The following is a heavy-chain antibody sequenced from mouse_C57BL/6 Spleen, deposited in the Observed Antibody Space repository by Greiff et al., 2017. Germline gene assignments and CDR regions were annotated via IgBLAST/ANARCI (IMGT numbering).Heavy chain of an antibody. Sequence: QVQLQQSGAELVKPGASVKLSCKASGYTFTSYWMHWVKQRPGRGLEWIGRIDPNSGGTKYNEKFKSKATLTVDKPSSTAYMQLSSLTSEDSAVYYCARSYYGSSHYWYFDVWGTGTTVTVSS. CDR3: ARSYYGSSHYWYFDV. D-gene: IGHD1-1*01. CDR1: GYTFTSYW. J-gene: IGHJ1*03. CDR2: IDPNSGGT. V-gene: IGHV1-72*01.